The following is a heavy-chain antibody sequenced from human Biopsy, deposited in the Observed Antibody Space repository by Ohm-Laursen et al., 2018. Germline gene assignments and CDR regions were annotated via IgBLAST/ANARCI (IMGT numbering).Heavy chain of an antibody. D-gene: IGHD2-8*01. J-gene: IGHJ4*02. V-gene: IGHV1-2*02. CDR3: ARDPLNGHKHFDY. Sequence: GSSVKVSCKASSYTFTDYNIHWMRQAPGQGLEWLGSINCKTGATNYAQKFQGTVTMTRDTSISTAYLALGSLRSADTAIYYCARDPLNGHKHFDYWGQGSLVTVSS. CDR2: INCKTGAT. CDR1: SYTFTDYN.